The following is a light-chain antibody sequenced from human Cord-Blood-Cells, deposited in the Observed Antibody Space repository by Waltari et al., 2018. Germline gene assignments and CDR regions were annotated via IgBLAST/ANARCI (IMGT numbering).Light chain of an antibody. Sequence: EIVLTQSPATLSLSPGERATLSCRASQSVSSYLAWYQQKPGQAPRLFIYDASNRATGIPARFSGSGSGTDFTLTISSLEPEDFAVYYCQQRSNWPPLTFGGGTKEEIK. V-gene: IGKV3-11*01. CDR1: QSVSSY. CDR2: DAS. J-gene: IGKJ4*01. CDR3: QQRSNWPPLT.